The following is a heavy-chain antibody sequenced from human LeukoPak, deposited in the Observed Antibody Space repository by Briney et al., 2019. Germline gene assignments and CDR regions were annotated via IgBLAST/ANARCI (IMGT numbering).Heavy chain of an antibody. CDR2: ISSRSSTR. Sequence: PEGSLRLSCAASGFTFSSYSMNWVRQAPGKGLEWVSCISSRSSTRYYADSVKGRFTISRDNAKNSLYLQMNSLRAEDTAVYYSARDGYSYGKLDYWGQGTLVTVSS. J-gene: IGHJ4*02. D-gene: IGHD5-18*01. CDR3: ARDGYSYGKLDY. CDR1: GFTFSSYS. V-gene: IGHV3-48*01.